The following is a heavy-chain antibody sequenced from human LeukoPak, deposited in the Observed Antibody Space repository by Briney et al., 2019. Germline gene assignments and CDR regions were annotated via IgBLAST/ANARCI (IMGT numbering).Heavy chain of an antibody. V-gene: IGHV3-64*01. CDR2: ISSNGVST. J-gene: IGHJ4*02. CDR3: ARESLGGYPDY. Sequence: GGSLRHSCAASGFTFSNYAMHWVRQAPGKGLEYVAVISSNGVSTYYANSVKGRFTISRDNSKNTLYLQMGSLRDEDEAVYYCARESLGGYPDYWGQGTLVTVSS. D-gene: IGHD5-12*01. CDR1: GFTFSNYA.